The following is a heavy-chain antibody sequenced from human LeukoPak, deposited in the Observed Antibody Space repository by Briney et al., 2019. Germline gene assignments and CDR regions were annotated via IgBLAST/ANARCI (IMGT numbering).Heavy chain of an antibody. CDR2: IDQDGGGK. D-gene: IGHD2-21*02. J-gene: IGHJ4*02. CDR1: GFTFSDYW. CDR3: ARGDWAHFDY. Sequence: GGSLRLSCAASGFTFSDYWMNWVRQAPGKGLEWVANIDQDGGGKYYLDSVKGRFTISRDNAKSSLYLQIDSLRAEATAVYYCARGDWAHFDYWGQGNLLTVSS. V-gene: IGHV3-7*01.